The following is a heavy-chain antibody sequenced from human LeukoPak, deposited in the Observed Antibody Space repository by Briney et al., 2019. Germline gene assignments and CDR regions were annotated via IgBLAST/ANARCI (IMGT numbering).Heavy chain of an antibody. CDR3: PRDTNRKQDI. J-gene: IGHJ6*02. D-gene: IGHD3-3*01. Sequence: PGGSLRLSCAASGFSFSGDYIHWVRQAPGKGLEYVSAISGIGVTTHYTNSVKGSFTISRDNSKNTVYLQMGSLSTEDTAVYYCPRDTNRKQDIWGQGTTVTVSS. V-gene: IGHV3-64*01. CDR2: ISGIGVTT. CDR1: GFSFSGDY.